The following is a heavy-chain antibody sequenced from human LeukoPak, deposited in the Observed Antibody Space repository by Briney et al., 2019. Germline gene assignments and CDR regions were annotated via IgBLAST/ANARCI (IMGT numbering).Heavy chain of an antibody. D-gene: IGHD6-13*01. CDR3: ARVPPQQLVLLGAFDI. J-gene: IGHJ3*02. CDR2: ISAYNGNT. V-gene: IGHV1-18*01. Sequence: ASVTVSCKASGYTFTIYGISWVRQAPGQGLEWMGWISAYNGNTNYAQKHQGRVTMTTDTSTSTAYMELRSLRSDDTAVYYCARVPPQQLVLLGAFDIWGQGTMVTVSS. CDR1: GYTFTIYG.